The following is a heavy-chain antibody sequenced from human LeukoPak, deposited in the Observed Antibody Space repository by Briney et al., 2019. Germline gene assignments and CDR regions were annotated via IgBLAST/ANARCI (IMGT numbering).Heavy chain of an antibody. CDR2: INHSGST. CDR3: ASGYCGGACQLGGIDM. D-gene: IGHD2-21*02. Sequence: SETLSLTCAVYGGSFSAYYWSWIRQPPGKGLEWIGEINHSGSTNYNPSLKSRVTISVDTSNNQFSLKLSSVTAADTAVYYCASGYCGGACQLGGIDMWGQGTMVTVSS. J-gene: IGHJ3*02. V-gene: IGHV4-34*01. CDR1: GGSFSAYY.